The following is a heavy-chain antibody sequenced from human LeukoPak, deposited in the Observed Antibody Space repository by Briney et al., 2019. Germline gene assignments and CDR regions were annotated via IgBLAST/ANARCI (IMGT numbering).Heavy chain of an antibody. J-gene: IGHJ4*02. CDR2: INHSGST. D-gene: IGHD3-10*01. V-gene: IGHV4-34*01. CDR1: GGSFSAYY. Sequence: KPSETLSLTCAVYGGSFSAYYWSWIRQPPGKGLEWIGEINHSGSTNYNPSLKSRVTISVDTSKNQFSLNLSSMTAADTAVYYCAMGSSESDDWGQGTLVTVSS. CDR3: AMGSSESDD.